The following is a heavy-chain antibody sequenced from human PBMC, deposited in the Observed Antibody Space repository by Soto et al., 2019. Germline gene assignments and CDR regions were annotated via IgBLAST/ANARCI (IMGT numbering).Heavy chain of an antibody. J-gene: IGHJ4*02. V-gene: IGHV4-30-4*01. D-gene: IGHD3-3*01. CDR1: GGSISSGDYY. Sequence: QVQLQESGPGLVKPSQTLSLTCTVSGGSISSGDYYWSWIRQPPGKGLEWIGYIYYSGSTYYNPSLKSRVTISLDTSKNQCSLKLSSVTAADTAVYYCARVDWVIFGVRDYWGQGTLVTVSS. CDR2: IYYSGST. CDR3: ARVDWVIFGVRDY.